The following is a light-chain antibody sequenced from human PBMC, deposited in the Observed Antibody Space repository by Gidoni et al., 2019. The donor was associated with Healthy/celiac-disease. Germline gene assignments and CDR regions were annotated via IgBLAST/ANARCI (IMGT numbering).Light chain of an antibody. CDR3: QQYNSYSEWT. J-gene: IGKJ1*01. Sequence: DIQMTQSPSTLSASVGDRVTITCRDSQSISSWLAWYQQKPGKAPKLLIYKASSLESGVPSRFSGSGSGTEFTLTISSLQPDDFATYYCQQYNSYSEWTFGQGTKVEIK. CDR1: QSISSW. V-gene: IGKV1-5*03. CDR2: KAS.